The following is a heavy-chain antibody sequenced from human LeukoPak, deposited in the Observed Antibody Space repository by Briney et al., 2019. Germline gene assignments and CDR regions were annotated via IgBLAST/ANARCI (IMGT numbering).Heavy chain of an antibody. J-gene: IGHJ4*02. CDR3: AGDYNFLTGLNY. Sequence: GGSLKLSCAASGLTFSGSGIHWVRQASGKGLEWLGRIGRQGDSDATRYAASLKGKFTISRVDSRNTAYLQMNSLKTQDTAVYYCAGDYNFLTGLNYWGQGTLVTVSS. V-gene: IGHV3-73*01. D-gene: IGHD3-9*01. CDR2: IGRQGDSDAT. CDR1: GLTFSGSG.